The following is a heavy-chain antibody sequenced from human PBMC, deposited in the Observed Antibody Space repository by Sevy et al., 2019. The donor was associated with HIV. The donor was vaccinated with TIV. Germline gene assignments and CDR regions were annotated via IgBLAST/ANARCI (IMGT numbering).Heavy chain of an antibody. V-gene: IGHV4-59*01. CDR2: IYYSGST. CDR3: ARESIATVGDFDY. CDR1: GDSINNYY. J-gene: IGHJ4*02. Sequence: LSLTCTVSGDSINNYYWSWIRQPPGKGLQWIGYIYYSGSTNYNPSLKSRVTMSVDTSKNQFSLKLSSVTAADTAIYYCARESIATVGDFDYWGQGTLVTVSS. D-gene: IGHD6-13*01.